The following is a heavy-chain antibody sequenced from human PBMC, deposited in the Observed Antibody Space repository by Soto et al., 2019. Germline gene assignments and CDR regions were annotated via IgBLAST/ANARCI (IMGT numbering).Heavy chain of an antibody. CDR1: GFTFSSYS. V-gene: IGHV3-21*01. D-gene: IGHD2-15*01. CDR3: ARDPLYVVVAAEYYYYYGMDV. CDR2: ISSSSSYI. J-gene: IGHJ6*02. Sequence: GGSLRLSCAASGFTFSSYSMNWVRQAPGKGLEWVSSISSSSSYIYYADSVKGRFTISRDNSKNTLYLQMNSLRAEDTAVYYCARDPLYVVVAAEYYYYYGMDVWGQGTTVTVSS.